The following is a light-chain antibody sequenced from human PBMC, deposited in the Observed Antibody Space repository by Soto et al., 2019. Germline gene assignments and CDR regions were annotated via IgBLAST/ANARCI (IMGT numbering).Light chain of an antibody. CDR1: SSDVGGYNY. Sequence: QSALTQPRSVSGSPGQSVTISCTGTSSDVGGYNYVSWYQQHPGKAPKLMIYDVSKRPSGVPDRFSGSKSGNTASLTISGLQAEDEGDYYCAAWDDSLNGHVVFGGGTKLTVL. V-gene: IGLV2-11*01. CDR3: AAWDDSLNGHVV. CDR2: DVS. J-gene: IGLJ2*01.